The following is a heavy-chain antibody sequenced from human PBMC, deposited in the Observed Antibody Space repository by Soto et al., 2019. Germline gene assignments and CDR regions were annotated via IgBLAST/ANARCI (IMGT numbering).Heavy chain of an antibody. CDR1: GDSISSYY. CDR2: VYSSGIT. CDR3: AREARYCRGANCYHYSDY. Sequence: SETLSLTCTVSGDSISSYYFSWVRQPPVKGLEWIGNVYSSGITHYNPSLENRVTISVDMSKNHFSLRLSSVTAADTAVYYCAREARYCRGANCYHYSDYWGQGTLVTVYS. J-gene: IGHJ4*02. D-gene: IGHD2-15*01. V-gene: IGHV4-59*01.